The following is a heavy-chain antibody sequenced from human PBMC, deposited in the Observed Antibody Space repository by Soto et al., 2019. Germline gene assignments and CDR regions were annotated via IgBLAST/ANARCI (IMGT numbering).Heavy chain of an antibody. V-gene: IGHV4-31*02. CDR3: ARGPLGYCSSTSCYSHYFDY. D-gene: IGHD2-2*01. J-gene: IGHJ4*02. CDR1: GGSFSGYY. Sequence: SETPSLTCAVYGGSFSGYYWSWIRQHPGKGLEWIGYIYYSGSTYYNPSLKSRVTISVDTSKNQFSLKLSSVTAADTAVYYCARGPLGYCSSTSCYSHYFDYWGQGTLVTVSS. CDR2: IYYSGST.